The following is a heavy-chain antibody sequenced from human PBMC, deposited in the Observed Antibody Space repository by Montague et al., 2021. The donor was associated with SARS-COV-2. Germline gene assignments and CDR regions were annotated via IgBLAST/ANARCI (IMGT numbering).Heavy chain of an antibody. V-gene: IGHV4-39*01. CDR3: ARNNRRSKYIVVVPAPHAFDI. Sequence: SETLSLTCTVSGGSISSSSYYWGWIRQPPGKGLEWIGSIYYSGSTYYNPSLKSRVTISVDTSKNQFSLKLSSVTAADTAVYYCARNNRRSKYIVVVPAPHAFDIGGQGTRVTVAS. CDR2: IYYSGST. J-gene: IGHJ3*02. CDR1: GGSISSSSYY. D-gene: IGHD2-2*01.